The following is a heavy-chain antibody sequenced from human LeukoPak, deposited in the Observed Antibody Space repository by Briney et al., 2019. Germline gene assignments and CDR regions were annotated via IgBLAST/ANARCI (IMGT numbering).Heavy chain of an antibody. CDR3: ARDMDDFWSGYYHID. Sequence: ASVKVSCKASGYTFTSYYMHWVRQAPGQRLEWMGWINAGNGNTKYSQKFQGRVTITRDTSASTAYMELSSLRSEDTAVYYCARDMDDFWSGYYHIDWGQGTLVTVSS. J-gene: IGHJ4*02. V-gene: IGHV1-3*01. CDR2: INAGNGNT. D-gene: IGHD3-3*01. CDR1: GYTFTSYY.